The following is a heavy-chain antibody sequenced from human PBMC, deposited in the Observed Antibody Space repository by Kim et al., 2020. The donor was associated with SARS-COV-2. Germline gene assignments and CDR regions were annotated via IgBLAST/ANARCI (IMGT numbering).Heavy chain of an antibody. D-gene: IGHD2-21*02. V-gene: IGHV3-23*01. Sequence: GGSLRLSCAASGFNFGTYAMSWVRQDPEGGLEWVSTISSSGGRSSYADSVKGRFTISSDTSKNTLYLEMNSLRAEDTXVYYXVRYCPGDCRLRWFDPWGRGTXXTVSS. CDR1: GFNFGTYA. J-gene: IGHJ5*02. CDR2: ISSSGGRS. CDR3: VRYCPGDCRLRWFDP.